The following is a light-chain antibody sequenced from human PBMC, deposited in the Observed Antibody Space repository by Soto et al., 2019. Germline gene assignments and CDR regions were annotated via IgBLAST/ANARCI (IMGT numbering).Light chain of an antibody. CDR1: QSLVFSDGNTY. V-gene: IGKV2-30*01. CDR3: MQCVHWPWR. Sequence: DVVMTQSPLSLPVTLGQPASISCRSSQSLVFSDGNTYLSWFQQRPGQSPRRLFYKVSDRDSGVPDRFGGGGSGSDSKLKIGSVGAGEVGVYSAMQCVHWPWRSAQGTKVESK. J-gene: IGKJ1*01. CDR2: KVS.